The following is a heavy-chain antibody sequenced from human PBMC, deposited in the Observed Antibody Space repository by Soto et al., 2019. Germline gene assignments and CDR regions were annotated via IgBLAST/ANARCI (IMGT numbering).Heavy chain of an antibody. CDR1: GFTFSDHH. CDR3: ASPKYSSGWNY. J-gene: IGHJ4*02. V-gene: IGHV3-72*01. D-gene: IGHD6-19*01. CDR2: TRNKANSYTT. Sequence: GGSLRLSCVVSGFTFSDHHMDWVRQAPGKGLEWVGRTRNKANSYTTEYAASVKGRFTISRDDSRNSLFLQMNSLRTDDTAVYYCASPKYSSGWNYWGLGTLVTVSS.